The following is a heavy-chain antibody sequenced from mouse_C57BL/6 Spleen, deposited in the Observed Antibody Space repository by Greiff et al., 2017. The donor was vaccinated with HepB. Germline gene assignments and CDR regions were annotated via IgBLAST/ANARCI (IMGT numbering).Heavy chain of an antibody. CDR2: IRLKSDNYAT. V-gene: IGHV6-3*01. CDR1: GFTFSNYW. J-gene: IGHJ1*03. D-gene: IGHD1-1*01. Sequence: EVKVEESGGGLVQPGGSIKLSCVASGFTFSNYWMNWVRQSPEKGLEWVAQIRLKSDNYATHYAESVKGRFTISRDDSKSSVYLQMNNLRAEDTGMYYCTGTTTVVAPWYFDVWGTGTTVTVSS. CDR3: TGTTTVVAPWYFDV.